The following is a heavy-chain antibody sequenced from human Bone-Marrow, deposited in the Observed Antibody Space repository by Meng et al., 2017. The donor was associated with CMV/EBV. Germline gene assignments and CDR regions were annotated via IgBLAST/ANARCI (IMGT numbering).Heavy chain of an antibody. CDR3: ASSRCGSGWCKRVRTFDY. J-gene: IGHJ4*02. V-gene: IGHV4-34*01. D-gene: IGHD6-19*01. CDR2: INHSGST. CDR1: GRSFSGYY. Sequence: GRSFSGYYWSWIRQPPGKGLEWIGEINHSGSTHYNPSLKSRVTISVDTSKNQFSLKLSSVTAADTAVYYCASSRCGSGWCKRVRTFDYWGQGTLVTVSS.